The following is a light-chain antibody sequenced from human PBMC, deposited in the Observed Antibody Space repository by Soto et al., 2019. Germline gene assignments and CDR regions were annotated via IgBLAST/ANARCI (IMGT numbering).Light chain of an antibody. CDR2: DVS. J-gene: IGLJ2*01. V-gene: IGLV2-14*03. CDR3: SSYTTSDTHVI. CDR1: SNDVGGYNY. Sequence: QSALTQPASVSGSPGQSITISCTGTSNDVGGYNYVAWYQQHPGKVPRLIIFDVSHRPAGVSNRFSGSKSGNMASLTISGLQSEDEADYYCSSYTTSDTHVIFGGGTKVTVL.